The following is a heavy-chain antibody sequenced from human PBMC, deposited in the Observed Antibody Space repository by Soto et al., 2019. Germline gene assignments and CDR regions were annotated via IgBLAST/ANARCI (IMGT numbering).Heavy chain of an antibody. Sequence: QVQLVESGGGVVQPGRSLRLSCAASGFTFSSYGMHWVRQAPGKGLGWVAVISYDGSNKYYADSVKGRFTISRDNSKNTLYLQMNSLRAEDTAVYYCAKDGARWWNYAHGMDVWGQGTTVTVSS. CDR1: GFTFSSYG. CDR2: ISYDGSNK. V-gene: IGHV3-30*18. D-gene: IGHD1-7*01. CDR3: AKDGARWWNYAHGMDV. J-gene: IGHJ6*02.